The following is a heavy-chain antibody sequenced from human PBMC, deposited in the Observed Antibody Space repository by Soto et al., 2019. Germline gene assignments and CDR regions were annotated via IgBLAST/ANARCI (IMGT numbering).Heavy chain of an antibody. D-gene: IGHD3-22*01. Sequence: EEQLVESGGGLVQPGGSLRLSCAASGFTFSRFWMHWVRQAPGKGLVWVSRTNTDGSGTSYADSVKGRFAISRDNAKNTLYLQMNSLRAEDTGVYYCARALEEDFYESGGYYYYYNMDVWGQGTTVTASS. V-gene: IGHV3-74*01. CDR2: TNTDGSGT. CDR1: GFTFSRFW. J-gene: IGHJ6*02. CDR3: ARALEEDFYESGGYYYYYNMDV.